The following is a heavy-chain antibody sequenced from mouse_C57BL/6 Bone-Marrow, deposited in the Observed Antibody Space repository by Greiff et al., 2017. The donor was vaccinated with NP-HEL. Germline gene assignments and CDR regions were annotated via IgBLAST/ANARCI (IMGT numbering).Heavy chain of an antibody. J-gene: IGHJ1*03. D-gene: IGHD4-1*01. V-gene: IGHV1-55*01. Sequence: QVQLQQPGAELVKPGASVKMSCKASGYTFTSYWITWVKQRPGQGLEWIGDIYPGSGSPNYNEKFKSKATLTVDTSSSTAYMQLSSLTSEDSAVYYCARGYVWDWDWYFDVWGTGTTVTVSS. CDR3: ARGYVWDWDWYFDV. CDR1: GYTFTSYW. CDR2: IYPGSGSP.